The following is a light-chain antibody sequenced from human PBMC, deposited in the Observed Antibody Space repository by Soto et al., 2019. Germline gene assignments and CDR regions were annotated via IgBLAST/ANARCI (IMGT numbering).Light chain of an antibody. CDR2: GAS. J-gene: IGKJ4*01. V-gene: IGKV3-20*01. CDR3: QQYGRSPLLT. CDR1: QSVINSD. Sequence: EIVLTQSPGTLSLSPGERATLSCRASQSVINSDLVWNQQKPGQAPSLLIYGASGRATGIPDRFSGSGSGTDFTITISRREPEDFAVYYCQQYGRSPLLTFGGGTKVEMK.